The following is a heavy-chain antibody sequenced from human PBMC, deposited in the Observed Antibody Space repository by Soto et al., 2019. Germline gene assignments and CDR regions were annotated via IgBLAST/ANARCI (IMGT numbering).Heavy chain of an antibody. V-gene: IGHV3-23*01. CDR1: GFTFSSAA. CDR2: ISDTGTRT. D-gene: IGHD4-4*01. CDR3: AKSLDIHYKNWFDP. J-gene: IGHJ5*02. Sequence: QILESGGSLVQPGGSLRLSCGAAGFTFSSAAMNWVRQAPGKGLEWVSIISDTGTRTHYADSVKGRFTISRDNSKNTLYLDMNCLRAEDTAVYYCAKSLDIHYKNWFDPWGQGTLVTVSS.